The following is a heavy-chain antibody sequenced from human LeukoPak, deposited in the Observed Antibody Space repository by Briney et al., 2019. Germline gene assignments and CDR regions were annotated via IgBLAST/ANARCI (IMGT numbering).Heavy chain of an antibody. J-gene: IGHJ4*02. CDR2: ISGSGGST. CDR1: GLTFSSSW. V-gene: IGHV3-23*01. Sequence: PGGSLRLSCAVSGLTFSSSWMDWVRQAPGKGLEWVSAISGSGGSTYYADSVKGRFTISRDNSKNTLYLQMNSLRAEDTAVYYCAKDRGRYRYWGQGTLVTVPS. CDR3: AKDRGRYRY. D-gene: IGHD3-10*01.